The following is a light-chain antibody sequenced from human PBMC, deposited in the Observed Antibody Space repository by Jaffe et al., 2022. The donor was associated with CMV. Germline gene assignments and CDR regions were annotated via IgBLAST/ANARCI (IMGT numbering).Light chain of an antibody. J-gene: IGLJ3*02. V-gene: IGLV1-44*01. Sequence: QSVLTQPPSASGTPGQWVTIACSGSSSNIGSYTVNWYQQLPGTAPKLLIYSNNQRPSGVPDRFSGSKSGTSASLAISGLQSEDEADYYCAAWDDSLNAWLFGGGTMLTVL. CDR1: SSNIGSYT. CDR3: AAWDDSLNAWL. CDR2: SNN.